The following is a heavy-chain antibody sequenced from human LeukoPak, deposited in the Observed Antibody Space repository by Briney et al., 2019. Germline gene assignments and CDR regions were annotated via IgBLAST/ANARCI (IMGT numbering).Heavy chain of an antibody. V-gene: IGHV3-33*01. CDR3: ARGTIAAAGYYYFDY. J-gene: IGHJ4*02. CDR2: TWFDGSNK. D-gene: IGHD6-13*01. Sequence: GGSLRLSCAASGFTFSSYGMHWVRQAPGKGLEWVAVTWFDGSNKYRADSVKGRFTISRDNSKNTLYLQMNSLRAEDTAVYYCARGTIAAAGYYYFDYWGQGTQVTVSS. CDR1: GFTFSSYG.